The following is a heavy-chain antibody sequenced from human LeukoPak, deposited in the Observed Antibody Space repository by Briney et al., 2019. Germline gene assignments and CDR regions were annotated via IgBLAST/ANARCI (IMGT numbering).Heavy chain of an antibody. V-gene: IGHV1-18*01. D-gene: IGHD6-19*01. Sequence: ASVKVSCKASGYTFTSYGISWVRQAPGRGLEWMGWISAYNGNTNYAQKLQGRVTMTTDTSTSTAYMELRSLRSDDTAVYYCAARGDSSGWSLYYYYYGMDVWGQGTTVTVSS. CDR2: ISAYNGNT. CDR3: AARGDSSGWSLYYYYYGMDV. CDR1: GYTFTSYG. J-gene: IGHJ6*02.